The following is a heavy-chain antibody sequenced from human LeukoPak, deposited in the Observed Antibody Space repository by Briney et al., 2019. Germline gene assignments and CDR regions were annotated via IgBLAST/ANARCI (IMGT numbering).Heavy chain of an antibody. CDR1: GGSISTYY. J-gene: IGHJ5*02. V-gene: IGHV4-4*07. D-gene: IGHD4-17*01. CDR3: ARDYGDYDWFDP. CDR2: VYTSGST. Sequence: SETLSLTCTVSGGSISTYYWSWIRQPAGKGLEWIGRVYTSGSTNYNPSLKSRVTMSVDTSKNQFSLKLSSVTAADTAVYFCARDYGDYDWFDPWGQGTLVTVSS.